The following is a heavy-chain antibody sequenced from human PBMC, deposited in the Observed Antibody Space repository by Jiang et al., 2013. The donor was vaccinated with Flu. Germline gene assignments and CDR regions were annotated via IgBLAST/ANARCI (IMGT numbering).Heavy chain of an antibody. J-gene: IGHJ4*02. CDR1: GGSINTHY. CDR3: ARAPLGFCDTTACYRYFDY. V-gene: IGHV4-59*11. Sequence: GLVKPSETLSLTCTVSGGSINTHYWSWIRQPPGKGLEWIGYINYSGRTNYNPSLKSRVTISVHTSKNQFSLKLSSVTAADTAVYFCARAPLGFCDTTACYRYFDYWGQGNLVTV. D-gene: IGHD2-2*02. CDR2: INYSGRT.